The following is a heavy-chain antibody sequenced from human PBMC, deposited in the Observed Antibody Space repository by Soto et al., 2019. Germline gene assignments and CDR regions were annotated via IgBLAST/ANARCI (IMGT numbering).Heavy chain of an antibody. V-gene: IGHV3-9*01. Sequence: EVHLVESGGGLVQPGGSLRLSCAVPGFTFEDYAMHWVRQAPGKGLEWVSGISWDSRNVAYADSVKGRFTISRDNAENSLHLQMNSLRAEDTAVYYCAKDSIRRSFSRSSTRARDAFDIWGQGTMVTVSS. D-gene: IGHD6-6*01. CDR1: GFTFEDYA. J-gene: IGHJ3*02. CDR3: AKDSIRRSFSRSSTRARDAFDI. CDR2: ISWDSRNV.